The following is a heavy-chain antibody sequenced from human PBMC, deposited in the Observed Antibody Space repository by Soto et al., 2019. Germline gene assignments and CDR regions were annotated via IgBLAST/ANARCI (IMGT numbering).Heavy chain of an antibody. Sequence: QVQLVQSGAEVKKPGASVKVSCKASGYIFTAYSMHWVRQAPGQGLEWMSVVNPSGGSTNYAQKFQGRTTMTRDTSTSTVYMDLSSLTSEDTAVYYCAREENCSDGICYSEYFQRWGQGTLVTVSS. D-gene: IGHD2-15*01. CDR1: GYIFTAYS. J-gene: IGHJ1*01. CDR3: AREENCSDGICYSEYFQR. CDR2: VNPSGGST. V-gene: IGHV1-46*01.